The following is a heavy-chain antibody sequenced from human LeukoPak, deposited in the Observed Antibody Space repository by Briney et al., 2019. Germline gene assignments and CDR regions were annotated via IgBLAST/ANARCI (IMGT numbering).Heavy chain of an antibody. CDR2: INYSGGHT. D-gene: IGHD5-18*01. Sequence: GGSLRLSCAASGFTFSSYSMNWVRQAPGKGLEWVSSINYSGGHTHYADSVKGRFTISRDNSKNTLYLQMNSLRAEDTAVYYCAARGYTQADPLDYWGQGTLVTVSS. V-gene: IGHV3-23*01. CDR3: AARGYTQADPLDY. J-gene: IGHJ4*02. CDR1: GFTFSSYS.